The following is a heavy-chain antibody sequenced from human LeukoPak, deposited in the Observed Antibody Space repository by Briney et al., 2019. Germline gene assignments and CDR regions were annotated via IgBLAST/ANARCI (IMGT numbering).Heavy chain of an antibody. CDR3: AGASFYDSTNYSSDY. CDR2: LYSDGTT. D-gene: IGHD3-22*01. CDR1: GITVSSSY. V-gene: IGHV3-66*01. Sequence: GGSLRLSCAASGITVSSSYMSWVRQAPGKGLECVSVLYSDGTTYYADSVKGRFTISRDNSKNTLFLRMSSLRAGDTAMYYCAGASFYDSTNYSSDYWGQGTLVTVSS. J-gene: IGHJ4*02.